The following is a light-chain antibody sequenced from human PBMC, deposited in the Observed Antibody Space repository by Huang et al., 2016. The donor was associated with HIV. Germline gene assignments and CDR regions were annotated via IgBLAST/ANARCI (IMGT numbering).Light chain of an antibody. V-gene: IGKV1-5*03. CDR3: QQYNRFYT. CDR2: TAS. CDR1: QSVGNW. Sequence: DIQMTQSPSTLSASVGDRVTITCRASQSVGNWLAWYQQKPGQAPKLLSYTASTLQNGVPARCSGSGSETEFTLTINSLQPDDFATYYCQQYNRFYTFGQGTRLDIK. J-gene: IGKJ2*01.